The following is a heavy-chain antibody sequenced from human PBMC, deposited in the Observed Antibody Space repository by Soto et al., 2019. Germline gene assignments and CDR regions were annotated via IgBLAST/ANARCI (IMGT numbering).Heavy chain of an antibody. CDR3: AKGGYCGGDCYGWFDP. CDR2: ISGSGGST. D-gene: IGHD2-21*02. CDR1: GFTFSSYA. Sequence: PGGSLRLACAASGFTFSSYAMSWVRQAPGKGLEWVSAISGSGGSTYYADSVKGRFTVSRDNSKNTLYLQMNSLRAEDTAVYYCAKGGYCGGDCYGWFDPWGQGTLVTV. V-gene: IGHV3-23*01. J-gene: IGHJ5*02.